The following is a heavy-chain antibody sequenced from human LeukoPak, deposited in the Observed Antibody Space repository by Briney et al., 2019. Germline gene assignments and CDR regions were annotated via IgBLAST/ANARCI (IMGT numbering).Heavy chain of an antibody. D-gene: IGHD3-10*01. J-gene: IGHJ4*02. V-gene: IGHV3-48*03. CDR3: AKVAHYYYGSESYYFFEH. CDR1: GFTFSSYE. CDR2: ISSSGSTI. Sequence: PGGSLRLSCAASGFTFSSYEMNWVRQAPGKGLEWVSYISSSGSTIYYADSVKGRFTISRDNAKNSLYLQMNSLRVKDTATYYCAKVAHYYYGSESYYFFEHWGQGTPVTASS.